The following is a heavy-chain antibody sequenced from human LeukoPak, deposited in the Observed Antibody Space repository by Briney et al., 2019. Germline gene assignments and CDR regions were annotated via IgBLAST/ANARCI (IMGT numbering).Heavy chain of an antibody. CDR2: INHSGST. CDR3: ARGATY. Sequence: SETLSLTCAVYGGSFSGYYWSWIRQPPGKGLEWIGEINHSGSTNYNPSLKSRVSISVDTSKNQFSLKLSSVTAADTAVYYCARGATYWGQGTLVTVSS. J-gene: IGHJ4*02. CDR1: GGSFSGYY. V-gene: IGHV4-34*01.